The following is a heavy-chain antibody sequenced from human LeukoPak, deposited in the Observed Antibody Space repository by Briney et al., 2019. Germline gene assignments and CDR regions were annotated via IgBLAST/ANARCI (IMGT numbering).Heavy chain of an antibody. V-gene: IGHV3-23*01. Sequence: GGSLRLSCAASGFTFSSYGMSWVRQAPGKGLEWVSAISGSGGSTYYADSVKGRFTISRDNSKNTLYLQMNSLRAEDTAVYYCAKSVAGTDYYYMDVWGKGTTVTISS. CDR1: GFTFSSYG. CDR3: AKSVAGTDYYYMDV. CDR2: ISGSGGST. J-gene: IGHJ6*03. D-gene: IGHD6-19*01.